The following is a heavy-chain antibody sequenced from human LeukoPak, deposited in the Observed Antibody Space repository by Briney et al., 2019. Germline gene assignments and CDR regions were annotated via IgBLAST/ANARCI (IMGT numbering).Heavy chain of an antibody. CDR3: AREGYCSSTSCYYFDY. V-gene: IGHV3-33*01. Sequence: GGSLRLSCAASGFTFSSYGMHWVRQAPGKGLEWVAVIWYDGSKYYADSVKGRFTISRDNSENTLYLQMNSLRAEDTAVYYCAREGYCSSTSCYYFDYWGQGTLVTVSS. CDR2: IWYDGSK. J-gene: IGHJ4*02. D-gene: IGHD2-2*01. CDR1: GFTFSSYG.